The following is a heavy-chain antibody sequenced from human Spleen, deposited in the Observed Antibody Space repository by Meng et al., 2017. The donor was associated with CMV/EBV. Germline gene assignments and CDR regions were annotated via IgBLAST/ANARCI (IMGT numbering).Heavy chain of an antibody. D-gene: IGHD4-23*01. CDR3: TGVQTPTTYNWFDP. Sequence: ASGSTFTGYYMHWVRQAPGQGLEWMGWINPNSGGTNYTQKFQGRVTMTRDTSISTAYMKLSRLRSDDTTVYYCTGVQTPTTYNWFDPWGQGTLVTVSS. J-gene: IGHJ5*02. CDR1: GSTFTGYY. V-gene: IGHV1-2*02. CDR2: INPNSGGT.